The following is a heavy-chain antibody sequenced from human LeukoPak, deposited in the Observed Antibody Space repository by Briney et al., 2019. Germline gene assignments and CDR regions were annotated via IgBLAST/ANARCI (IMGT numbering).Heavy chain of an antibody. CDR1: GYTFTGFY. V-gene: IGHV1-2*02. CDR3: ARGSYDSSDFEYFHH. J-gene: IGHJ1*01. Sequence: ASVKVSCKASGYTFTGFYMHWVRQAPGQGLEWMGWINPNSGGTNYAQKFQGRVTMTRDTSIGTAYMELNRLRSDDTAVYYCARGSYDSSDFEYFHHWGQGTLVTVSS. CDR2: INPNSGGT. D-gene: IGHD3-22*01.